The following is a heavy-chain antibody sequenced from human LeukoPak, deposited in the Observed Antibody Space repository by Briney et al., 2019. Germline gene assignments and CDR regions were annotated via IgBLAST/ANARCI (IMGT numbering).Heavy chain of an antibody. J-gene: IGHJ4*02. Sequence: GGSLRLPCAASGFTFDDYAMHWVRQAPGKCLEWVSGISWNSGSIDYAGSVKGRFTISRDNAKNSLYLQMNSLRAEDMALYYRTKDRGSRHWLVAPDYWGQGTLVTVSS. V-gene: IGHV3-9*03. D-gene: IGHD6-19*01. CDR2: ISWNSGSI. CDR1: GFTFDDYA. CDR3: TKDRGSRHWLVAPDY.